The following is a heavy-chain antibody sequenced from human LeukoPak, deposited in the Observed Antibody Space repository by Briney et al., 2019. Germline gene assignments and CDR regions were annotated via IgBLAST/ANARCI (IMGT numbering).Heavy chain of an antibody. Sequence: GGSLRLSCAASGFTFSSYGMSWVRQAPGKGLEWVSAISGIGGSTYHADSVKGRFTISRDNSKNTLYLQMNSLRAEDTAVYYCAKEINYYDILTGYDYWGQGTLVTVSS. D-gene: IGHD3-9*01. CDR1: GFTFSSYG. CDR3: AKEINYYDILTGYDY. V-gene: IGHV3-23*01. J-gene: IGHJ4*02. CDR2: ISGIGGST.